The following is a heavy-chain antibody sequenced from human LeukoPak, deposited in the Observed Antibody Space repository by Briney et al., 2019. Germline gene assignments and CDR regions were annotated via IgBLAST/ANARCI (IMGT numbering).Heavy chain of an antibody. D-gene: IGHD4-11*01. V-gene: IGHV4-39*07. CDR1: GGSISSSSYY. Sequence: SETLSLTCTVSGGSISSSSYYWGWIRQPPGKGLEWVGGIYYSGFTYYNPSLKSRVTISIDTSKNHFSLKLSSVTAADTAVYYCARGRYSDYDDAFDIWGQGTMVTVSS. CDR3: ARGRYSDYDDAFDI. CDR2: IYYSGFT. J-gene: IGHJ3*02.